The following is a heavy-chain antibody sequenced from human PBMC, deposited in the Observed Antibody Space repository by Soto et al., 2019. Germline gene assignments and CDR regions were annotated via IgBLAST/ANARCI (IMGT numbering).Heavy chain of an antibody. CDR1: GGSITTGGRY. J-gene: IGHJ3*02. CDR3: AQALVFTGGDGFDI. D-gene: IGHD1-1*01. Sequence: QVRLQEWGPGLVKPSQTLSLKCSVSGGSITTGGRYWSWIRQLPGKGLEWIGDIYYSGNTYYNASLKSRVTISVEAAKNQFSLKLSSVTAPVTAEYYRAQALVFTGGDGFDIWGQGRLVTVSS. CDR2: IYYSGNT. V-gene: IGHV4-31*02.